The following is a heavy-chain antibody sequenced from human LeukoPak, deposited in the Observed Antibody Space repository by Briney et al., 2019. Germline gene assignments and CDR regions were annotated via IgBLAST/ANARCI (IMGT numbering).Heavy chain of an antibody. CDR3: ARESGDYYGSGSHSDWFDP. CDR2: ISSSSSTI. CDR1: GXTFSSYS. V-gene: IGHV3-48*02. Sequence: GGSLRLSCAASGXTFSSYSMNWVRQAPGKGLECVSYISSSSSTIYYADSVKGRFTISRDNAKNSLYLQMNSLRDEDTAVYYCARESGDYYGSGSHSDWFDPWGQGTLVTVSS. J-gene: IGHJ5*02. D-gene: IGHD3-10*01.